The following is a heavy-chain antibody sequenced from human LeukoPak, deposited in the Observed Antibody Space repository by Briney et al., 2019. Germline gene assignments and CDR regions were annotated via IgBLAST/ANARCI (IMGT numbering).Heavy chain of an antibody. CDR1: GFTFSSYG. CDR2: IRYDGSNK. V-gene: IGHV3-30*02. D-gene: IGHD6-13*01. CDR3: AKESSRAAAGTFDY. Sequence: GGSLRLSCAASGFTFSSYGMHWVRQAPGKGLEWVAFIRYDGSNKYYVDSVKGRFTISRDNSKKTLYLQMNSLRAEDTALYFCAKESSRAAAGTFDYWGQGTLVTVSS. J-gene: IGHJ4*02.